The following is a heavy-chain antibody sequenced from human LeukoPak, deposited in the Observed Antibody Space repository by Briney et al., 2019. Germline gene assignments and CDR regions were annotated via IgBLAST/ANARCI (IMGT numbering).Heavy chain of an antibody. CDR3: ASQLDYGDYADY. CDR2: IWYDGSNK. CDR1: GFTFSSYG. D-gene: IGHD4-17*01. V-gene: IGHV3-33*01. Sequence: PGGSLRLSCAASGFTFSSYGMHWVRQAPGKGLEWVAVIWYDGSNKNYADSVKGRFTISRDNSKNTLYLQMNSLRADDTAVYYCASQLDYGDYADYWGQGTLVTVSS. J-gene: IGHJ4*02.